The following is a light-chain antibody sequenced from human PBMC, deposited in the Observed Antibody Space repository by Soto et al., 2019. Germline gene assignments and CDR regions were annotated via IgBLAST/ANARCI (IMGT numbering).Light chain of an antibody. V-gene: IGKV1-33*01. Sequence: DIQMTQSPSSLYASVGDRVTIACQSSHDVSRNLHWFQQKPGEAPKLLIYDASNLERGVPSRFSGSGSGTHFTFTISSLQPEDVATYYCQQYNSMLSFGGGT. CDR1: HDVSRN. J-gene: IGKJ4*01. CDR2: DAS. CDR3: QQYNSMLS.